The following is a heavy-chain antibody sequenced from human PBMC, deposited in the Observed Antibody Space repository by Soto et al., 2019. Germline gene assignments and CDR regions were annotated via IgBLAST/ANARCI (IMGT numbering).Heavy chain of an antibody. V-gene: IGHV4-34*01. Sequence: SETLSLTCAVYGGSFNGYYWTWIRQPPGKGLEWIGEINHSGGTNYNPSLKSRVTASVDTSKHQFSLKLTSATAADTALYFCARPVWFGNMGYFDSWGQGTLVTVSS. CDR3: ARPVWFGNMGYFDS. CDR1: GGSFNGYY. CDR2: INHSGGT. D-gene: IGHD3-10*01. J-gene: IGHJ4*02.